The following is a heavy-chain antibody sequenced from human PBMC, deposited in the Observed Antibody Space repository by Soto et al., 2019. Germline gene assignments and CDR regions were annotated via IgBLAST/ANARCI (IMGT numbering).Heavy chain of an antibody. V-gene: IGHV3-7*05. D-gene: IGHD6-13*01. CDR3: ARDVPSSWLYYFDY. Sequence: GGSLRLSCAASGFTFSSYWMSWVRQAPGKGLEWVANIKQDGSEKYYVDSVKGRFTISRDNAKNSLYLQMNSLRAEDTAVYYCARDVPSSWLYYFDYWGQGTLVTVSS. CDR2: IKQDGSEK. CDR1: GFTFSSYW. J-gene: IGHJ4*02.